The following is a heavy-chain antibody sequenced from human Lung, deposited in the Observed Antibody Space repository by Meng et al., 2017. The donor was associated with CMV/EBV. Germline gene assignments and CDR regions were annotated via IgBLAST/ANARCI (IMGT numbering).Heavy chain of an antibody. CDR3: ARSTAVAGPRGFFDY. Sequence: SAYTFTTYWIGWVRQMPGKGLEWMGIIYPGDSDTRYSPSFQGQVTISADKSISTAYLQWSSLKASDTAMYYCARSTAVAGPRGFFDYWGQGTLVTVSS. CDR1: AYTFTTYW. CDR2: IYPGDSDT. J-gene: IGHJ4*02. D-gene: IGHD6-19*01. V-gene: IGHV5-51*01.